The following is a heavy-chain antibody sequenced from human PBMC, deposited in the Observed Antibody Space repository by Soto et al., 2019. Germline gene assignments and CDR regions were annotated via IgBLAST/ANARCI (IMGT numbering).Heavy chain of an antibody. V-gene: IGHV3-21*01. D-gene: IGHD3-16*02. CDR3: ARELDYIWGSYLY. J-gene: IGHJ4*02. CDR1: GFTFSSYS. CDR2: ISSSSSYI. Sequence: GGSLRLSCAASGFTFSSYSMNWVRQAPGKGLEWVSSISSSSSYIYYADSVKGRFTISRDNAKNSLYLQMNSLRAEDTAVYYCARELDYIWGSYLYWGQGTLVTVSS.